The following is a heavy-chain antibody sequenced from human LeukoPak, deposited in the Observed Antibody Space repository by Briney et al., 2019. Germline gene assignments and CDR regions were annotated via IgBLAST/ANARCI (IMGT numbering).Heavy chain of an antibody. CDR3: AHRGIEPGLDY. CDR2: INGGNGNT. V-gene: IGHV1-3*01. J-gene: IGHJ4*02. CDR1: GYTFTSDS. Sequence: ASVKVSCKASGYTFTSDSIHWVRQALGQRLEWVGWINGGNGNTKYSQKFQGRVTITRDRSASTAYMELSGLRSEDTAMYYCAHRGIEPGLDYWGQGTLVTVSS. D-gene: IGHD3-10*01.